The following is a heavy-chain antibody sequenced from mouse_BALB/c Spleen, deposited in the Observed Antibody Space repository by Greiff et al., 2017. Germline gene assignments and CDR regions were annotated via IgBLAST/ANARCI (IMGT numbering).Heavy chain of an antibody. CDR2: ISYSGST. CDR3: ARDYYGYAMDY. V-gene: IGHV3-2*02. CDR1: GYSITSDYA. D-gene: IGHD1-1*01. Sequence: EVKLMESGPGLVKPSQSLSLTCTVTGYSITSDYAWNWIRQFPGNKLEWMGYISYSGSTSYNPSLKSRISITRDTSKNQFFLQLNSVTTEDTATYYCARDYYGYAMDYWGQGTSVTVSS. J-gene: IGHJ4*01.